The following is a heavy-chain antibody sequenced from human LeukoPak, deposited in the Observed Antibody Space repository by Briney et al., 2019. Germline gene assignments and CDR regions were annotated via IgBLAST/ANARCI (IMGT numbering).Heavy chain of an antibody. V-gene: IGHV3-23*01. CDR1: GFTVTDYA. CDR3: ARRLSLRFDAFAV. J-gene: IGHJ3*01. CDR2: MSDIGPNT. Sequence: GGSLRLSCAASGFTVTDYAMTWIRQSPGKGLEWVSSMSDIGPNTYYADSVKGRFTISRDTSKNTLFLQMNSLRAEDTALYFCARRLSLRFDAFAVWGPGTVVAVSS. D-gene: IGHD3-3*01.